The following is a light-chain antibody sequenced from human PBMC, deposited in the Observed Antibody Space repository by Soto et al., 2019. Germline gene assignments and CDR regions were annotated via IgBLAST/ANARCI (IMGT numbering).Light chain of an antibody. CDR1: SGHNSYA. J-gene: IGLJ3*02. Sequence: QLVLTQPPSASASLGAWVKLTCTLSSGHNSYAIAWHRQQPEKGPRYLMKLNSDGSHSKGDGIPDRFSGSSSGAERYLTISSLQSEDEADYYCQTWSTDIRVFGGGTKLTVL. CDR2: LNSDGSH. V-gene: IGLV4-69*01. CDR3: QTWSTDIRV.